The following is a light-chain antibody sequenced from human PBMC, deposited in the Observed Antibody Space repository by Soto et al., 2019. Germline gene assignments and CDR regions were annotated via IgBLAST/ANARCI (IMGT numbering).Light chain of an antibody. CDR3: QQHSNWPPWT. J-gene: IGKJ1*01. Sequence: EIVMTQSPATLPLSPGESAPLSCRASQSVSSYLAWYQQQTGHAPSLLLYDASNSATGSPATIIGSGCWTAFTLTISSLEPEDFAVYYCQQHSNWPPWTFGQGTKVDI. CDR1: QSVSSY. CDR2: DAS. V-gene: IGKV3-11*01.